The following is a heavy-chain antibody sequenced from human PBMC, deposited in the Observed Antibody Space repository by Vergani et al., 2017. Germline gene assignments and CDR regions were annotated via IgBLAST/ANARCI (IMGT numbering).Heavy chain of an antibody. CDR1: GGSFSGYY. J-gene: IGHJ4*02. D-gene: IGHD6-13*01. Sequence: QVQLQQWGAGLLKPSETLSLTCAVYGGSFSGYYWSWIRQPPGKGLGWIGEINHSGSTNYNPSLKSRVTISVDTSKNQFSLKLSSVTAADTAVYYCARGGEQQLVYWGQGTLVTVSS. CDR3: ARGGEQQLVY. CDR2: INHSGST. V-gene: IGHV4-34*01.